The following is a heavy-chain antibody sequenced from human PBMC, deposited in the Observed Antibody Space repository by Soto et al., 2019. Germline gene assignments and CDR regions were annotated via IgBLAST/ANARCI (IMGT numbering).Heavy chain of an antibody. V-gene: IGHV4-4*07. J-gene: IGHJ2*01. CDR2: IYPSGRA. CDR3: ARDYDVNTAVDYWYFDL. CDR1: GGSITNHY. Sequence: QVQLQESGPRLVTPSETLTLTCSLSGGSITNHYWGWIRQPPGTGLEFIGPIYPSGRAHYNPSLQRRVTMSVDTSKNQFSLKVNSVTAADTAIYYCARDYDVNTAVDYWYFDLWGRGTLVTVSS. D-gene: IGHD5-18*01.